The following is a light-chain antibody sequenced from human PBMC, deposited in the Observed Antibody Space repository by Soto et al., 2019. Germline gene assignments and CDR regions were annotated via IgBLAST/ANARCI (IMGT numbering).Light chain of an antibody. CDR1: SSDVGTYNL. V-gene: IGLV2-23*03. J-gene: IGLJ2*01. CDR2: EGS. Sequence: QSALTQPASVSGSPGQSITLSCTGTSSDVGTYNLVSWYQQHPGKAPKLMIYEGSKRPSGVSNRFSGSKSGNTASLTISGLQAEDEADYYCCSYSGISTFVVFGGGTQVTVL. CDR3: CSYSGISTFVV.